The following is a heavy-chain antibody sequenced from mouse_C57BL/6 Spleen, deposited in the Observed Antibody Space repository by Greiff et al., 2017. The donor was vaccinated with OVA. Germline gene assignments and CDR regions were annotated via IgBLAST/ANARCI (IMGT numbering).Heavy chain of an antibody. V-gene: IGHV1-72*01. Sequence: QVQLQQPGAEPVKPGASVKLSCKASGYTFTSYWMHWVKQRPGRGLEWIGRIDPNSGGTKYNEKFKSKATLTVDKPSSTAYMQLSSLTSEDAAVYDCARGVSDYFDYWGQGTTLTVSS. CDR1: GYTFTSYW. CDR3: ARGVSDYFDY. CDR2: IDPNSGGT. J-gene: IGHJ2*01. D-gene: IGHD2-1*01.